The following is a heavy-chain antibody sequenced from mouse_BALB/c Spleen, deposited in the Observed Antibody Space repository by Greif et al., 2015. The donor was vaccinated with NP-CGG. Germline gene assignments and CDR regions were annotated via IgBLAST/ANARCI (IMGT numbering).Heavy chain of an antibody. CDR1: GYSFTSYW. J-gene: IGHJ1*01. CDR3: TNGNYYWYFDV. V-gene: IGHV1-5*01. Sequence: VQLQQSGTVLARPGASVKMSCKASGYSFTSYWMHWVKQRPGQGLEWIGAIYPGNSDTSYNQKFKGKAKLTAVTSASTAYMELSSLTNEDSAVYYCTNGNYYWYFDVWGAGTTVTVSS. D-gene: IGHD2-1*01. CDR2: IYPGNSDT.